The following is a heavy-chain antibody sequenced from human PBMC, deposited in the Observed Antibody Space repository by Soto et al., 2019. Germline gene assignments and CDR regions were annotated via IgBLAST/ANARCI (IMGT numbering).Heavy chain of an antibody. CDR2: SWYDGTNK. D-gene: IGHD5-18*01. V-gene: IGHV3-33*07. CDR1: GFTLNTYG. J-gene: IGHJ6*02. Sequence: GGSLRLSCAASGFTLNTYGMYWVRQAPGKGLEWVAVSWYDGTNKDYADSVKGRFTISRVNSRNTLYLQMNSLRAEDTAVYYCARGYQLWSPYFYMDVWGQGTTVTVSS. CDR3: ARGYQLWSPYFYMDV.